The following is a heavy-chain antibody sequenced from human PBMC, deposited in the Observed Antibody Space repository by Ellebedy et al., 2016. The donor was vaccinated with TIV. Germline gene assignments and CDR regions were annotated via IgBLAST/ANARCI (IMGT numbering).Heavy chain of an antibody. V-gene: IGHV3-30*18. CDR1: GFTFSSYA. Sequence: GGSLRLSXAASGFTFSSYALSWVRQAPGKGLEWVAVISYDGSNKYYADSVKGRFTISRDNSKNTLYLQMNSLRAEDTAVYYCAKDQWELVRQFDYWGQGTLVTVSS. J-gene: IGHJ4*02. CDR2: ISYDGSNK. CDR3: AKDQWELVRQFDY. D-gene: IGHD1-26*01.